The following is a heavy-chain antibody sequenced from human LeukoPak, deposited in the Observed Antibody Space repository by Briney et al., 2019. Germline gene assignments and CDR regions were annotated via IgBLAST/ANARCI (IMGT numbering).Heavy chain of an antibody. Sequence: SETLSLTCTVSGGSVSSGGYYWSWIRQHPGKGLEWIGHIYYSGSTYYNPSLKSRVTISVDTSKNQFSLKLSSETAADTAVYYCASGREVLYYWGQGTLVTVSS. CDR3: ASGREVLYY. CDR1: GGSVSSGGYY. CDR2: IYYSGST. V-gene: IGHV4-31*03. J-gene: IGHJ4*02.